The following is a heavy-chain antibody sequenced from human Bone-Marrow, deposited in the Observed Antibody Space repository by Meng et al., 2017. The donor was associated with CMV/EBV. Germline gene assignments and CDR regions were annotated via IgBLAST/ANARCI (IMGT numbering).Heavy chain of an antibody. J-gene: IGHJ3*01. CDR2: IIPLFGTV. CDR1: GGTFSNYA. CDR3: AGGSADRRGIVLVTAALGAFDV. V-gene: IGHV1-69*05. Sequence: SVKVSCKASGGTFSNYAVTWVRQAPGQGLEWMGGIIPLFGTVDYAQKFQGRVTITTDESTTTAYMELTSLKSEDTAVYFCAGGSADRRGIVLVTAALGAFDVWVQGTRVTVSS. D-gene: IGHD2-21*02.